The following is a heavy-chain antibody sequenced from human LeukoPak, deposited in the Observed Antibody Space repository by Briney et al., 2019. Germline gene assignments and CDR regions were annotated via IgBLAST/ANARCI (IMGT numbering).Heavy chain of an antibody. CDR2: ISYDGSNK. D-gene: IGHD1-26*01. CDR1: GFTFSSYA. Sequence: GRSLRLSCAASGFTFSSYAMHWVRQAPGKGLEWVAVISYDGSNKYYADSVKGRFTLSRDNSKNTLYLQMNSLRAEDTAVYYCAREVWGIVGATTYFDYWGQGTLVTVSS. V-gene: IGHV3-30-3*01. CDR3: AREVWGIVGATTYFDY. J-gene: IGHJ4*02.